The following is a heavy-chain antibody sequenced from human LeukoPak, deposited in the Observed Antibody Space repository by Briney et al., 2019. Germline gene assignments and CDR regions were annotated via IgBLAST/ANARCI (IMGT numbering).Heavy chain of an antibody. CDR3: ASCYYDSSGYYYALLSN. J-gene: IGHJ4*02. CDR1: GFTFSSYG. Sequence: GGSLRLSCAASGFTFSSYGMPWVRQAPGKGLEWVAVIWYDGSNKYYADSVKGRFTISRDNSKNTLYLQMNSLRAEDTAVYYCASCYYDSSGYYYALLSNWGQGTLVTVSS. V-gene: IGHV3-33*01. CDR2: IWYDGSNK. D-gene: IGHD3-22*01.